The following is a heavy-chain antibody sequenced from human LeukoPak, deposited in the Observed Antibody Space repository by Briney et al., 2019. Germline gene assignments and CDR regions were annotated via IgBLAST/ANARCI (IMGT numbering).Heavy chain of an antibody. V-gene: IGHV4-34*01. Sequence: AETLSLTCAVYGGSFSGYYWSWIRQPPGKGLEWIGSIYYSGSTYYNPSLKSRVTISVDTSKNQFSLKLNSVTATDTAVYYCARHYGPWGQGTLVTVSS. D-gene: IGHD3-16*01. CDR1: GGSFSGYY. CDR2: IYYSGST. CDR3: ARHYGP. J-gene: IGHJ4*02.